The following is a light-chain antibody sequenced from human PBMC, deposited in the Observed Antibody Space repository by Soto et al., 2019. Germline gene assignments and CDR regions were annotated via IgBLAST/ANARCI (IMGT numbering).Light chain of an antibody. CDR1: QSVDSTF. CDR3: QQYNSSPET. Sequence: ALAQCPGVLSLSPGARATLSCRASQSVDSTFFASYQQKPGQAPSLLIYGASNRVTGIPARFSGSGSGTDVTLTISKLEPEDFAVYFCQQYNSSPETFGQGTKVDIK. CDR2: GAS. J-gene: IGKJ1*01. V-gene: IGKV3-20*01.